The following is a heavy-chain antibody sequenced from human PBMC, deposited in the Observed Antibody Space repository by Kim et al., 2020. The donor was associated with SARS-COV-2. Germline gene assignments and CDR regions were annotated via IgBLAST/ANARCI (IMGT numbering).Heavy chain of an antibody. J-gene: IGHJ4*02. V-gene: IGHV3-43*01. Sequence: DSVKGRFTISRDNSKNSLYLQMNSLRTEDTALYYCAKDTMSGGATFPDDYWGQGTLVTVSS. CDR3: AKDTMSGGATFPDDY. D-gene: IGHD1-26*01.